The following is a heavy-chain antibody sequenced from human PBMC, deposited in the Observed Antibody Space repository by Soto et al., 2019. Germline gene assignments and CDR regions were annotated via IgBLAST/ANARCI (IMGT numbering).Heavy chain of an antibody. V-gene: IGHV3-23*01. CDR2: ISGSGDST. J-gene: IGHJ4*02. Sequence: EVQLLESGGGLVQPGGSLRLSCAASGFTFSSYAMRWVRQAPVKGLEWVPAISGSGDSTYYADSVKGRFTISRDNSKNTLYLQMNSLRAEDTAVNYCARRGSGSYYDYWGQGTLVTVSS. D-gene: IGHD1-26*01. CDR3: ARRGSGSYYDY. CDR1: GFTFSSYA.